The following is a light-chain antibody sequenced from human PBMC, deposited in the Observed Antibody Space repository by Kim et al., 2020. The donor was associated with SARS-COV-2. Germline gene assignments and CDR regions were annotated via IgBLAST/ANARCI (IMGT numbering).Light chain of an antibody. CDR2: GAS. Sequence: SRGERATLSCRASQSVSSSYLAWYQQKPGQARRLLIYGASSRATGIPDRFSGSGSGTDFTLTISRLEPEDFAVYYCQQYGSSSYTFGQGTKLEI. CDR1: QSVSSSY. V-gene: IGKV3-20*01. CDR3: QQYGSSSYT. J-gene: IGKJ2*01.